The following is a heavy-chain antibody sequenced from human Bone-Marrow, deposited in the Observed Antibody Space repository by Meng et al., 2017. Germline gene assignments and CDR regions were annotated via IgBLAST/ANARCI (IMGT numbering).Heavy chain of an antibody. CDR2: INHSGST. V-gene: IGHV4-34*01. J-gene: IGHJ5*02. Sequence: VAGMLEPSETLALTCAVYGGSFSGYYWSWIRQPPGKGLEWIGEINHSGSTNYNPSLKSRVTISVDTSKNQFSLKLSSVTAADTAVYYCARVGVVVITPNWFDPWGQGTLVTVSS. D-gene: IGHD3-22*01. CDR3: ARVGVVVITPNWFDP. CDR1: GGSFSGYY.